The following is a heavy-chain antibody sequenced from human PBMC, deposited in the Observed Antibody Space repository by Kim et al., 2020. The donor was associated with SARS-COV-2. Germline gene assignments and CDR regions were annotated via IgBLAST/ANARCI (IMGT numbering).Heavy chain of an antibody. CDR1: GGSISSYY. V-gene: IGHV4-59*13. D-gene: IGHD7-27*01. CDR2: IYYSGST. CDR3: GGNSGSY. J-gene: IGHJ4*02. Sequence: SETLSLTCTVSGGSISSYYWSWIRQPPGKGLEWIGYIYYSGSTNYNPSLKSRVTISVDTSKNQFSLKLSSVTAADTAVYYCGGNSGSYWGQGTLVTVSS.